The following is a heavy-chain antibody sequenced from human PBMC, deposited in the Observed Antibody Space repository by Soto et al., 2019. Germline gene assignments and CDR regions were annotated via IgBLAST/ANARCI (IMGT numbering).Heavy chain of an antibody. CDR3: ARGARYYDCGSGYPPVGGPFDY. CDR1: GGSFRGEY. J-gene: IGHJ4*02. Sequence: TLSLTCAFQGGSFRGEYWSWIRQPPGEGRWWIGEINHSGSTNYNPSLRSRVTISVDTAKNQFSLKLSSVSAADTAVYYCARGARYYDCGSGYPPVGGPFDYWGQGTRV. V-gene: IGHV4-34*01. CDR2: INHSGST. D-gene: IGHD3-3*01.